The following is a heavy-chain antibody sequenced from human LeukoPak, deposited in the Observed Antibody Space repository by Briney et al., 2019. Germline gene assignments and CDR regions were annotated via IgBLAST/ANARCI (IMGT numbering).Heavy chain of an antibody. J-gene: IGHJ4*02. D-gene: IGHD3-22*01. CDR2: ISGSGGST. V-gene: IGHV3-23*01. Sequence: PGGSLRLSCAASGFTFSSYGMTWVRQAPGKGLEWVSAISGSGGSTYYADSVKGRFTISRDNSKSTLYLQMNSLRAEDTAVYYCAKDAAGIYYDTSGYYFDYWGQGTLVTVSS. CDR3: AKDAAGIYYDTSGYYFDY. CDR1: GFTFSSYG.